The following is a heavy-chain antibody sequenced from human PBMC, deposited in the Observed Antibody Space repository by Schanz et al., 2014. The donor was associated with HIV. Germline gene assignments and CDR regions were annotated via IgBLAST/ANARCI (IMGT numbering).Heavy chain of an antibody. V-gene: IGHV1-8*02. CDR2: VNPESGNT. J-gene: IGHJ3*02. D-gene: IGHD6-6*01. CDR1: GGTFSNYA. CDR3: ARGLKDSSSSEAFHI. Sequence: QVQLVQSGAEVKKPGSSVKVSCKASGGTFSNYAINWVRQAPGQGLEWMGWVNPESGNTGMADKFLGRLSLTRFTSTGTAYMELDSLRSEDTAMYYCARGLKDSSSSEAFHIWGQGTMVTVSS.